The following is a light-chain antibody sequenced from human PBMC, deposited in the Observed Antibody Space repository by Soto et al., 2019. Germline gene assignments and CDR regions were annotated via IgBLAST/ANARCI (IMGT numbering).Light chain of an antibody. CDR3: SSYTSSSIFYV. CDR1: SSDVGGYNY. Sequence: QSALTQPASVSGSPGQSITTSCTGTSSDVGGYNYVSWYQQHPGKAPKLMIYEVSNRPSGVSNRFSGSKSGNTASLTISGLQAEDEADYYCSSYTSSSIFYVFGTGTKLTVL. J-gene: IGLJ1*01. V-gene: IGLV2-14*01. CDR2: EVS.